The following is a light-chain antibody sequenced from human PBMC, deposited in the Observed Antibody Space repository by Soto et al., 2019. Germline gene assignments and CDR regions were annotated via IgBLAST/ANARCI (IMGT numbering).Light chain of an antibody. J-gene: IGKJ3*01. CDR2: GAS. Sequence: ERVMTQCPVALSVSPGEGATLSCRTSRIVYSNLAWYQQKSGQAPRLLIYGASTRATGVQARFSGSGSGTEFTLSIRGLQSEDLAVYYCKQYDSWPFTFGPGTKVDNK. CDR3: KQYDSWPFT. V-gene: IGKV3-15*01. CDR1: RIVYSN.